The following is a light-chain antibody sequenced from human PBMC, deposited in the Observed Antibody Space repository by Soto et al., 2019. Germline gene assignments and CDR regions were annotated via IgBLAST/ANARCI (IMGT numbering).Light chain of an antibody. V-gene: IGKV3-15*01. CDR2: GAS. CDR1: QSVSSN. Sequence: EIVMTQSPATLSMSPGERATLSCRASQSVSSNLAWYQQKPGQAPRLLIYGASTRATGIPARFSGSGSGTEFTLTISRLRSEDFAVYYCQQYNNLTRTFGQGTKVDIK. J-gene: IGKJ1*01. CDR3: QQYNNLTRT.